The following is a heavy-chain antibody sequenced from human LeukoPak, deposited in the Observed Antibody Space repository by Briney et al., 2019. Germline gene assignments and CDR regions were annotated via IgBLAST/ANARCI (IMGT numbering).Heavy chain of an antibody. Sequence: KASQTLSLTCTVSGGSISNYYWSWIRQPAGKGLEWIGYIYYSGSTNYNPSLKSRVTISVDTSKNQFSLKLSSVTAADTAVYYCASGYSSVYYYYYMDVWGKGTTVTVSS. J-gene: IGHJ6*03. D-gene: IGHD5-18*01. V-gene: IGHV4-59*01. CDR2: IYYSGST. CDR3: ASGYSSVYYYYYMDV. CDR1: GGSISNYY.